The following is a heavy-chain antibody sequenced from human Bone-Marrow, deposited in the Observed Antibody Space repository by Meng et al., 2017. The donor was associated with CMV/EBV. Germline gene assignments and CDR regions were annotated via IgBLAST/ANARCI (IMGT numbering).Heavy chain of an antibody. J-gene: IGHJ4*02. CDR2: ISGSGSRT. CDR3: AKEAEYSGYEDPYYYDY. CDR1: GFTFSSYG. Sequence: GESLKISCAASGFTFSSYGMHWVRQAPGKGLEWVSGISGSGSRTKYADSVKGRFTIFRDNSKNTLYLQMNGLRAEDTAVYYCAKEAEYSGYEDPYYYDYWGQGTLVTVSS. D-gene: IGHD5-12*01. V-gene: IGHV3-23*01.